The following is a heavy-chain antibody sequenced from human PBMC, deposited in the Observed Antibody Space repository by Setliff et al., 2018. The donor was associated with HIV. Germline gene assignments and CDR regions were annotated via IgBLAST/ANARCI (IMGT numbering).Heavy chain of an antibody. J-gene: IGHJ6*03. D-gene: IGHD6-13*01. CDR2: INPSGDIT. V-gene: IGHV1-46*01. CDR1: GFPFIAYY. CDR3: ARGGAAAGTGNHYYYYMDV. Sequence: ASVKVSCKTSGFPFIAYYLHWVRQAPGQGLEWMGVINPSGDITTYAQKFQGRVTMTRDTSTSTVYMELSSLRSEDTAVYFCARGGAAAGTGNHYYYYMDVWGKGTTVTVSS.